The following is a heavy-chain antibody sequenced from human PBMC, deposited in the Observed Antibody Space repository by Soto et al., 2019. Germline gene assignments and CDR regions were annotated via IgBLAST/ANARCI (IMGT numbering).Heavy chain of an antibody. CDR1: GLTFSSYA. D-gene: IGHD3-10*02. CDR3: AKDQLYIRGVIHNWFDP. CDR2: ISGSGGST. Sequence: PGGSLRLSCAASGLTFSSYAMSWVRQAPGKGLEWVSAISGSGGSTYYADSVKGRFTISRDNSKNTLYLQMNSLRAEDTALYYCAKDQLYIRGVIHNWFDPWGQGTLVTVS. V-gene: IGHV3-23*01. J-gene: IGHJ5*02.